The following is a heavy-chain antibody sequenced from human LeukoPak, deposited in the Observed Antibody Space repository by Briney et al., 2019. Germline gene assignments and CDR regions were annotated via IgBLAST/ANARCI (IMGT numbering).Heavy chain of an antibody. CDR1: GFTFSSYG. J-gene: IGHJ4*02. V-gene: IGHV3-30*02. Sequence: GGSLRLSCAASGFTFSSYGIHWVRQAPGKGLEWVAFIRYDGSNKYYADSVKGRFTISRDNSKNTLYLQMNSLRAEDTAVYYCAKGAGYSYGYEVDYWGQGTLVTVSS. D-gene: IGHD5-18*01. CDR3: AKGAGYSYGYEVDY. CDR2: IRYDGSNK.